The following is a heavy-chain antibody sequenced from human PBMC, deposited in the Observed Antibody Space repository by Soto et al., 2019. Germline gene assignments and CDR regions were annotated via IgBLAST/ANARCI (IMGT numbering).Heavy chain of an antibody. V-gene: IGHV3-23*01. Sequence: GGSLRLSCAASGFTFSSYAMSWFRQAPGKGLEWVSAISGSGGSTYYADSVKGRFTISRDNSKNTLYLQMNSLRAEDTAVYYCAKEYRLNYDFWSGYYWGMDVWGQGTTVTVSS. CDR2: ISGSGGST. D-gene: IGHD3-3*01. CDR1: GFTFSSYA. J-gene: IGHJ6*02. CDR3: AKEYRLNYDFWSGYYWGMDV.